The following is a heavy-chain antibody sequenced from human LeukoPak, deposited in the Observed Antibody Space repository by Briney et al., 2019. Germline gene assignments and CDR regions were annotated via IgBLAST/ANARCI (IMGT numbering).Heavy chain of an antibody. D-gene: IGHD3-3*01. J-gene: IGHJ3*02. Sequence: ASVKVSCKASVYGFTSYYMHCVRQAPGQGLEWMGWINPNSYATKYAQKFQGRVTMTRDTAISTTYIELSRLRSDDTAALDWARDAPLPSDFCSGLDAFDIWGQGTMVTVSS. CDR1: VYGFTSYY. CDR2: INPNSYAT. V-gene: IGHV1-2*02. CDR3: ARDAPLPSDFCSGLDAFDI.